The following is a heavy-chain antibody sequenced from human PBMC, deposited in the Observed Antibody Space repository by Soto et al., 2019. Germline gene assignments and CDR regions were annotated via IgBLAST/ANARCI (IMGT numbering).Heavy chain of an antibody. J-gene: IGHJ4*02. CDR3: ARPRTVATTKGYDY. D-gene: IGHD1-1*01. CDR1: GGTFSNYP. CDR2: IIPIFGTV. Sequence: WASVKVSCKASGGTFSNYPFTWVRQAPGQGLEWMGGIIPIFGTVTYAQKFQGRVTISADESTSTAYMEMSSLTSEGTAVYYCARPRTVATTKGYDYWGQGTLVTVSS. V-gene: IGHV1-69*13.